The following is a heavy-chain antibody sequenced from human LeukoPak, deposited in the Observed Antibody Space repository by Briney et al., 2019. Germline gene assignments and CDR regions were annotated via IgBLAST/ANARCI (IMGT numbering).Heavy chain of an antibody. CDR2: ICTSGGT. CDR1: GGSISSYY. D-gene: IGHD6-19*01. J-gene: IGHJ4*02. V-gene: IGHV4-4*07. Sequence: PSETLSLTCTVSGGSISSYYWSWIRQPAGKGLEWIGRICTSGGTNYNPSLKSRVTISVDKSKNQFSLKLSSVTAADTAVYYCAREPVAGTSFDYWGQGTLVTVSS. CDR3: AREPVAGTSFDY.